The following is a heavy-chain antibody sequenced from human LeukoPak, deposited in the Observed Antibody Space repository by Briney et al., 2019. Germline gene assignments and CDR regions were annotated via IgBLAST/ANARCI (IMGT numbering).Heavy chain of an antibody. CDR1: GFTFSSYS. D-gene: IGHD6-6*01. Sequence: GGSLRLSCAASGFTFSSYSMNWVRQAPGKGLEWVSSISSSSSYIYYADSVKGRFTISRDNAKNSLYLQMNSLRAEDTAVYYCASDSYSSSSYYFDYWGQGALVTVSS. V-gene: IGHV3-21*01. CDR2: ISSSSSYI. CDR3: ASDSYSSSSYYFDY. J-gene: IGHJ4*02.